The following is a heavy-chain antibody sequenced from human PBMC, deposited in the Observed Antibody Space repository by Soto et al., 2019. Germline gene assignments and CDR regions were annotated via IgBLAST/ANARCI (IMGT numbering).Heavy chain of an antibody. J-gene: IGHJ6*02. V-gene: IGHV4-39*01. CDR2: IYYSGTT. CDR1: GGSISSSSYY. Sequence: QLQLQESGPGLVKPSETLSLTCSVTGGSISSSSYYWGWIRQPPGKGLEWIGSIYYSGTTHYNPSRNSRVTISVDTPNNQFSLRLSSVTAADTAVYYCARHDLGYYRDYGMDVWGQGTTVAVAS. CDR3: ARHDLGYYRDYGMDV.